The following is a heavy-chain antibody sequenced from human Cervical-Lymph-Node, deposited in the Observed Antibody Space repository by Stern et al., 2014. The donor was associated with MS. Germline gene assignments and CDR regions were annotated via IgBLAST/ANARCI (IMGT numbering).Heavy chain of an antibody. D-gene: IGHD1-7*01. CDR2: IWYDGNKK. CDR3: ARGNWNYEGMGY. CDR1: GFTFSNYG. V-gene: IGHV3-33*01. J-gene: IGHJ4*02. Sequence: QVQLLESGGGVVQPGRSLRLSCAASGFTFSNYGMHWVRQAPGPGLEWLAVIWYDGNKKYYADSVKGRFTISRDNSKNTLFLQMSSLTAEDTALYCCARGNWNYEGMGYWGQGTLVTVSS.